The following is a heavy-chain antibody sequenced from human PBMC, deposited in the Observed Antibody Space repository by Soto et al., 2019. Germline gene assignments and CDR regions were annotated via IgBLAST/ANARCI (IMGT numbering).Heavy chain of an antibody. Sequence: QVQLVQSGAEVKKPGASVKVSCKASGYTFTGYYMHWVRQAPGQGLEWMGWINPNSGGTNYAQKFQGRVTMNRDTSISTAYMELSRLRSDDTAVYYCARDRPVYSSSWLGFDPWGQGTLVTVSS. V-gene: IGHV1-2*02. CDR1: GYTFTGYY. CDR3: ARDRPVYSSSWLGFDP. D-gene: IGHD6-13*01. J-gene: IGHJ5*02. CDR2: INPNSGGT.